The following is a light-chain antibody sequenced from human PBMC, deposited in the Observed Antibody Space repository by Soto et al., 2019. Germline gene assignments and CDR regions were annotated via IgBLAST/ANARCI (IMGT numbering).Light chain of an antibody. J-gene: IGLJ7*01. CDR1: SSDVGSHNL. V-gene: IGLV2-23*02. CDR3: CSYGGSRAV. Sequence: QSALTQPASVSGSPGQSITISCTGTSSDVGSHNLVSWYQQHPGQAPKLMIYEVSKRPLGVSARFSASKSGNTASLTLSGLQAEYEADYYCCSYGGSRAVFGGGTQLTVL. CDR2: EVS.